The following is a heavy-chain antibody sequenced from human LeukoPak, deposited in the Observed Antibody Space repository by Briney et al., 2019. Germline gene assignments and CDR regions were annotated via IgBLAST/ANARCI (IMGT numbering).Heavy chain of an antibody. CDR2: IYPGDSDT. CDR3: ARQGDTAMAPWYYYYYGMDV. V-gene: IGHV5-51*01. Sequence: GESLKISCKGSGYSFTSYWIGWVRQMPGKGLEWMGIIYPGDSDTRYSPSFQGQVTISADKSISTAYLQWSGLKASDTAMYYCARQGDTAMAPWYYYYYGMDVWGQGTTVTVSS. J-gene: IGHJ6*02. D-gene: IGHD5-18*01. CDR1: GYSFTSYW.